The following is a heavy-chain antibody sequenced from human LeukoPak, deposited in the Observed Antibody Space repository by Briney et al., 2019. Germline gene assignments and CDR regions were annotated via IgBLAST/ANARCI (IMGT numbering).Heavy chain of an antibody. Sequence: NPSETLSLTCTVSGGSISSYYWSWIRQPPGKGLEWIGYIYYSGSTNYNPSLKSRVTISVDTSKNQFSLKLSSVTAADTAVYYCALAVAPQGWFDPWGQGTLVTVSS. CDR3: ALAVAPQGWFDP. J-gene: IGHJ5*02. D-gene: IGHD6-19*01. CDR2: IYYSGST. CDR1: GGSISSYY. V-gene: IGHV4-59*01.